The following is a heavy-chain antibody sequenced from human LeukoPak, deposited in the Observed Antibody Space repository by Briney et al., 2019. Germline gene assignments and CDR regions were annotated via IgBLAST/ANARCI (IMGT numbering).Heavy chain of an antibody. CDR3: VRAMAPLDTFNYQYAMDV. CDR2: MNPNSGNT. V-gene: IGHV1-8*01. CDR1: GYTFNNYD. D-gene: IGHD5-24*01. Sequence: GASVKVSCKASGYTFNNYDINWVRQAPGQGLEWMGWMNPNSGNTCYAQKFQGRFTLTRETFISTAYMELSSLRSDDTAVYYCVRAMAPLDTFNYQYAMDVWGQGTMVTVSS. J-gene: IGHJ6*02.